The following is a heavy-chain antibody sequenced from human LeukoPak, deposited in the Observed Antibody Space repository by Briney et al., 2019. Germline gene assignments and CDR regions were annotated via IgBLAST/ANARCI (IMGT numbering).Heavy chain of an antibody. CDR1: GGSVSSGSYY. D-gene: IGHD6-13*01. CDR2: IYYSGST. V-gene: IGHV4-61*01. CDR3: ARENTTPRSSWYDY. J-gene: IGHJ4*02. Sequence: SETLSLTCTVSGGSVSSGSYYWSWIRQPPGKGLEWIVYIYYSGSTNYNPSLKSRVTISVDTSKNQFSLKLSSVTAADTAVYYCARENTTPRSSWYDYWGQGTLVTVSS.